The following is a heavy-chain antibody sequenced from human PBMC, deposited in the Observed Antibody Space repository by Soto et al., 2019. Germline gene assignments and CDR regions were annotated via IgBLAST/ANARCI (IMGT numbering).Heavy chain of an antibody. CDR2: INPSGGST. CDR3: ARAWSGYNNYYYYYYMDV. V-gene: IGHV1-46*03. CDR1: GYTFTSFY. Sequence: GASVKVSCKASGYTFTSFYMHWMRQAPGQGLEWMGIINPSGGSTSYAQKFQGRVTMTRDTCTSTVYMELSSLRSEDTAVYYCARAWSGYNNYYYYYYMDVWGKGTTVTVSS. J-gene: IGHJ6*03. D-gene: IGHD3-3*01.